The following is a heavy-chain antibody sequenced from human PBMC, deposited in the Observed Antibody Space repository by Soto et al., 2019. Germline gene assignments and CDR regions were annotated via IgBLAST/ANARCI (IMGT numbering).Heavy chain of an antibody. V-gene: IGHV3-74*01. CDR3: AREYYGLLTGYYTDY. CDR1: GFPFSSYW. Sequence: EVQLVESGGDLVQRGGSLRLSCAASGFPFSSYWMHWVRHTPGKGLDWVARISGDGVTTYYGDSVTGRFTVSRDNGKNPLSLQISGLRAEDTAVYYCAREYYGLLTGYYTDYWGQGTLVSVSS. CDR2: ISGDGVTT. J-gene: IGHJ4*02. D-gene: IGHD3-9*01.